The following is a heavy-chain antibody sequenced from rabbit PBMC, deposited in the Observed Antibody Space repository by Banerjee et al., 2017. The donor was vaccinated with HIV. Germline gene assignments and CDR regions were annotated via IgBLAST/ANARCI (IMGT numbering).Heavy chain of an antibody. CDR3: VRAGVYAGSSSYTGFDFNL. CDR2: IYTGSGSA. Sequence: QEQVVESGGGLVTLGGSLKLSCKASGIDFSTYGISWVRQAPGKGLEWIAYIYTGSGSAYYASWAKGRFTISRSTSLNTVDLQMTSLTAADTATYFCVRAGVYAGSSSYTGFDFNLWGPGTLVTVS. CDR1: GIDFSTYG. J-gene: IGHJ4*01. D-gene: IGHD8-1*01. V-gene: IGHV1S43*01.